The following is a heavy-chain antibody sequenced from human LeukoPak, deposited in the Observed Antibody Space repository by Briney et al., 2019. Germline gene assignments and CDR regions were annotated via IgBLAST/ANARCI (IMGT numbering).Heavy chain of an antibody. CDR2: INPNSGGT. D-gene: IGHD6-13*01. CDR1: GYTFTCYY. J-gene: IGHJ4*02. CDR3: ARVDQQKYYFDY. V-gene: IGHV1-2*02. Sequence: GASVKVSCTSSGYTFTCYYMHWVRQAPGQGLEWMGWINPNSGGTNYAQKFQGRVTMTRDTSISTAYMELSRLRSDDTAVYYCARVDQQKYYFDYWGQGTLVTVSS.